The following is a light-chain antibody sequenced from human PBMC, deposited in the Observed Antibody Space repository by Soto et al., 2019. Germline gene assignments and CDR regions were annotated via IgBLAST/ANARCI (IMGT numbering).Light chain of an antibody. J-gene: IGLJ1*01. CDR1: SNDVGGYNY. Sequence: QSALTQPRSVSGSPGQSVTISCTGTSNDVGGYNYVSWYQQYPGKAPKLMIFDVNKRPSGVPDRFSGSKSGNTASLAISGLQADDEADYYCCSYAPSGVVGTGTKLTVL. V-gene: IGLV2-11*01. CDR2: DVN. CDR3: CSYAPSGV.